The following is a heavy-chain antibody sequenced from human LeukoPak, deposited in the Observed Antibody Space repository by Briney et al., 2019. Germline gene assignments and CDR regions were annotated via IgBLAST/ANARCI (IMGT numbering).Heavy chain of an antibody. V-gene: IGHV3-7*01. CDR1: GFTFSTYW. CDR3: ATPGSGIWCFDY. D-gene: IGHD6-13*01. J-gene: IGHJ4*02. CDR2: IKQDGSEK. Sequence: SGGSLRLSCAASGFTFSTYWMSWVRQAPGKGLEGVASIKQDGSEKYYVDSVKGRFTISRDNAKNSVYLQMTSLRAEDTAVYYCATPGSGIWCFDYWGQGTLLTVSS.